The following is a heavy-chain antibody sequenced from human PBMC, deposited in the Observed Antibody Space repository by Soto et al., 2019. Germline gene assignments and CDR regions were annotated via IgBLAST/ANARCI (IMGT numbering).Heavy chain of an antibody. D-gene: IGHD6-6*01. CDR3: GRVGQRLVQVGGAFDY. V-gene: IGHV3-30-3*01. J-gene: IGHJ4*02. CDR2: ISYDGSNK. Sequence: QVQLVESGGGVVQPGRSLRLSCAASGFTFSSYAMHWVRQAPGKGLEWVAVISYDGSNKYYADSVKGRFTISRDNSKNKLCLKMNSLRAEDTAVYYCGRVGQRLVQVGGAFDYWGQGTLVTVSS. CDR1: GFTFSSYA.